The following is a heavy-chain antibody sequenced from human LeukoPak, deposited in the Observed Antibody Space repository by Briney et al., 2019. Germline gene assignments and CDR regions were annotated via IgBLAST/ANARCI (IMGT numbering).Heavy chain of an antibody. D-gene: IGHD3/OR15-3a*01. CDR2: ISSSGSTI. CDR1: GFTFSSYE. V-gene: IGHV3-48*03. Sequence: GGSLRLSCAASGFTFSSYEMNWVRQAPGKGLEWVSYISSSGSTIYYADSVKGRFTISRDNPKNTLYLQMNSLRAEDTAAYFCAKRGFVIRVILVGFHKEAYYFESWGQGALVTVSS. CDR3: AKRGFVIRVILVGFHKEAYYFES. J-gene: IGHJ4*02.